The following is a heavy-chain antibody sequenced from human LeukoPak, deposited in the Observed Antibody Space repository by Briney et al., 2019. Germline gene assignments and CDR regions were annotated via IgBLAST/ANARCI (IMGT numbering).Heavy chain of an antibody. CDR1: GGSISSSNW. J-gene: IGHJ4*02. V-gene: IGHV4-4*02. D-gene: IGHD6-13*01. Sequence: PSETLSLTCAVSGGSISSSNWWSWVRQPPGKGLEWIGEIYHSGSTNYNPSLKSRVTISVDKSKNQLSLKLSSVTAADTAVYYCARASSGIAAAGHLDYWGQGTLVTVSS. CDR2: IYHSGST. CDR3: ARASSGIAAAGHLDY.